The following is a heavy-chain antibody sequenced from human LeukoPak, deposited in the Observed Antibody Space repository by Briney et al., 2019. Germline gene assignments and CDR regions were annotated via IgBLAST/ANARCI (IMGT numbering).Heavy chain of an antibody. D-gene: IGHD4-17*01. Sequence: SVKVSGKASGFTFTSSAMQWVRQARGQRLEWIGWIVVGSGNTNYAQKFQERVTITRDMSTSTAYMELSSLRSEDTAVYYCAADPSGDYVNYMDVWGNGTTPTVSS. CDR1: GFTFTSSA. J-gene: IGHJ6*03. V-gene: IGHV1-58*02. CDR2: IVVGSGNT. CDR3: AADPSGDYVNYMDV.